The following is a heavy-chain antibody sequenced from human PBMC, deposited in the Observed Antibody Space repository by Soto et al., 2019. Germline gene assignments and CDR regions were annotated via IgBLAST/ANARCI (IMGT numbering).Heavy chain of an antibody. Sequence: PSGTRSLTCTVSGDSDRSSAYYWSWIRQPTDIGLERIGSISASGTTNYNPPLKSRVTISVDTSKNEFSVELTSVTTADTAVYYWARAHNNYYYHSVGANNYPDAWGVGVLVTVS. J-gene: IGHJ5*02. CDR1: GDSDRSSAYY. D-gene: IGHD3-22*01. V-gene: IGHV4-61*08. CDR2: ISASGTT. CDR3: ARAHNNYYYHSVGANNYPDA.